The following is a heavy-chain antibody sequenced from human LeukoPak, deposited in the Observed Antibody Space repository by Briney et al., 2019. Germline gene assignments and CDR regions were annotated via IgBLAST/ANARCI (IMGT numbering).Heavy chain of an antibody. J-gene: IGHJ6*02. CDR1: GGSISSYY. V-gene: IGHV4-59*01. CDR2: MYYSGRT. Sequence: PSETLSLTCTVSGGSISSYYWSWIRQPSGKGLEWIGYMYYSGRTNYNPSLKSRVTIPVDTSKNQFSLKLSSVTAADTAVYYCARTFSESYYYYGMDVWGQGTMVTVSS. CDR3: ARTFSESYYYYGMDV. D-gene: IGHD1-26*01.